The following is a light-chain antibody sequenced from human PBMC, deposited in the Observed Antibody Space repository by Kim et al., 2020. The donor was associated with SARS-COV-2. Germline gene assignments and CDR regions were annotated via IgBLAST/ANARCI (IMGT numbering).Light chain of an antibody. V-gene: IGKV1-39*01. J-gene: IGKJ3*01. Sequence: DIQMTQSPSSLSASVGDRVTITCRASQSISSYLNWYQQKPGKAPKLLIYAASSLQSGVPSRFNGRGSGTDFTLTISSLQPEDFATFYCQQSQTTPFTFGPGTKVDIK. CDR2: AAS. CDR3: QQSQTTPFT. CDR1: QSISSY.